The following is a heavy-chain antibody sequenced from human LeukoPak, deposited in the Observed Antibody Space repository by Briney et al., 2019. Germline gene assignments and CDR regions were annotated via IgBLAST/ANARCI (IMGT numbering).Heavy chain of an antibody. D-gene: IGHD3-22*01. CDR2: ISSSSSYI. CDR1: GFTFSSYS. Sequence: GGSLRLSCAASGFTFSSYSMNWVRQAPGKGLEWVSSISSSSSYIYYADSVKGRFTISRDNAKNSLYLQMNSLRAEDTAVYYCASLPYYYDSSGYYRTAEYFQHWGQGTLVTVSS. CDR3: ASLPYYYDSSGYYRTAEYFQH. J-gene: IGHJ1*01. V-gene: IGHV3-21*01.